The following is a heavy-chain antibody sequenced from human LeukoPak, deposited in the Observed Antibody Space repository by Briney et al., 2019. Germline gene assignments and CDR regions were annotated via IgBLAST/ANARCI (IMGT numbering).Heavy chain of an antibody. J-gene: IGHJ4*02. CDR3: AREITMVRGIIDC. CDR2: IWYDGSNK. V-gene: IGHV3-33*01. Sequence: GGSLRLSCAASGFTFSSYVMHWVRQAPGKGLEWVAIIWYDGSNKYYADSVKGRFTISRDNSKNTLYLQMNSLRAEGTAVYYCAREITMVRGIIDCWGQGTLVTVSS. D-gene: IGHD3-10*01. CDR1: GFTFSSYV.